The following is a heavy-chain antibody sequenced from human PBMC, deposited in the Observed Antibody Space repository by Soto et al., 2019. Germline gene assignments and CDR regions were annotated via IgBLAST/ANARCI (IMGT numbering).Heavy chain of an antibody. J-gene: IGHJ4*01. V-gene: IGHV4-61*01. CDR1: GGSGSSGSYY. CDR3: ARGGDYGDSGY. D-gene: IGHD4-17*01. CDR2: IYYSGST. Sequence: QVQLQESGPGLVKPSETLSLTCTVSGGSGSSGSYYWSWIRQPPGKGLEWIGYIYYSGSTNYNPSLKSRVTISGDTSKDQFSLKLSSVTAADTAVYYCARGGDYGDSGYWGHETLVTVSS.